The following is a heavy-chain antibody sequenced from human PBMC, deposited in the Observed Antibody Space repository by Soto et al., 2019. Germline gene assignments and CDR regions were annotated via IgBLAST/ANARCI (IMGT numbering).Heavy chain of an antibody. J-gene: IGHJ5*02. V-gene: IGHV4-39*01. CDR1: GGSISSSSYY. CDR3: ARHLRTVSDTIFGVETPNWFDP. Sequence: QLQLQESGPGLVKPSETLSLTCTVSGGSISSSSYYWGWIRQPPGKGLEWIGSIYYSGSTYYNPSLKSRVTISVDTSKNQFSLKLSSVTAADTAVYYCARHLRTVSDTIFGVETPNWFDPWGQGTLVTVSS. CDR2: IYYSGST. D-gene: IGHD3-3*01.